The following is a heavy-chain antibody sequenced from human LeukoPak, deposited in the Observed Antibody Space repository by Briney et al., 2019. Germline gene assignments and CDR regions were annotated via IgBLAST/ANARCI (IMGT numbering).Heavy chain of an antibody. CDR1: GFTFSSYA. D-gene: IGHD5-18*01. CDR3: ARDQDSYATGQGY. V-gene: IGHV3-64*01. Sequence: GGSLRLSCAASGFTFSSYAMHWVRQAPGRGLEYVSAISRNGGITYSANSVKGRFTISRDNAKNSLYLQMNSLRAEDTAVYYCARDQDSYATGQGYWGQGTLVTVSS. J-gene: IGHJ4*02. CDR2: ISRNGGIT.